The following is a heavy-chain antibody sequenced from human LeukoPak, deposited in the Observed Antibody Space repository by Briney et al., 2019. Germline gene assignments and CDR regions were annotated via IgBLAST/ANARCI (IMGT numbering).Heavy chain of an antibody. Sequence: GASVKVSCKASGYTFTSYYMHWVRQAPGQGLEWMGIINPSGGSTSYAQKFQGRVTMTRDMSTSTVYMELSSLRSEDTAVYYCARGGPYDYVWGRDDAFDIWGQGTMVTVSS. V-gene: IGHV1-46*01. CDR3: ARGGPYDYVWGRDDAFDI. J-gene: IGHJ3*02. CDR2: INPSGGST. CDR1: GYTFTSYY. D-gene: IGHD3-16*01.